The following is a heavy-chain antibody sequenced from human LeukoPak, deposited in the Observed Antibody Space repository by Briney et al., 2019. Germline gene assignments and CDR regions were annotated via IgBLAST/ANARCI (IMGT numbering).Heavy chain of an antibody. Sequence: SQTLSLTCTVSGGAISSKSYYWSWIRQPAGNGLEWFGRIYTSVITNYNPSLKSRVTMSVDTSKSQFSLNLSSVTAAATAVYYCARVLVLRELNWFDPWGQGTLVTVSS. J-gene: IGHJ5*02. CDR1: GGAISSKSYY. CDR3: ARVLVLRELNWFDP. CDR2: IYTSVIT. D-gene: IGHD3-16*01. V-gene: IGHV4-61*02.